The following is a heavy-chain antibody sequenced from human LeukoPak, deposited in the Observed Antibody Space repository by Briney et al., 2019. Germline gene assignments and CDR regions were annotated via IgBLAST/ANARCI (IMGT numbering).Heavy chain of an antibody. CDR3: ARVPHGWELPN. Sequence: GGSLRLSCAASGFTFSSYAMSWVRQAPGKGLVWVSRINTDGSSTSYADSVKGRFTISRDNAKNTLYLQMNSLRAEDTAVYYCARVPHGWELPNWGQGTLVTVSS. CDR2: INTDGSST. J-gene: IGHJ4*02. CDR1: GFTFSSYA. V-gene: IGHV3-74*01. D-gene: IGHD1-26*01.